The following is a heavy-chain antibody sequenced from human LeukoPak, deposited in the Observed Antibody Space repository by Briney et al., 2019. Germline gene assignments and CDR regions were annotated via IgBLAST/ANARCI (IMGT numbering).Heavy chain of an antibody. CDR3: AKFPPDYYDSSGYHLTGY. CDR1: GGSISSYY. Sequence: PSETLSLTCTVSGGSISSYYWSWIRQPLGKGLEWIGYIYYSGSTNYNPSLKSRVTISVDTSKNQFSLKLSSVTAADTAVYYCAKFPPDYYDSSGYHLTGYWGQGTLVTVSS. V-gene: IGHV4-59*01. J-gene: IGHJ4*02. D-gene: IGHD3-22*01. CDR2: IYYSGST.